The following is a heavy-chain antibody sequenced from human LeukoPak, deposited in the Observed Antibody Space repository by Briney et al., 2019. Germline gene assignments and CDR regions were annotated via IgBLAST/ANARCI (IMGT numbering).Heavy chain of an antibody. CDR2: IRQDGSEK. CDR1: GFTFSSYW. Sequence: GGSLRLSCAASGFTFSSYWMSWVRQAPGKGLEWVANIRQDGSEKYYVDSVKGRFTISRGNAKNSLYLQMNSLRAEDTAVYYCARGSDILTGTAPFDYWGQGTLVTVSS. D-gene: IGHD3-9*01. CDR3: ARGSDILTGTAPFDY. V-gene: IGHV3-7*03. J-gene: IGHJ4*02.